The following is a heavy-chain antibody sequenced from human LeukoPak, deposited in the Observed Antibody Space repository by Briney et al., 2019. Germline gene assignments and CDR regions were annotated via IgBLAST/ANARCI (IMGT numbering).Heavy chain of an antibody. D-gene: IGHD2-2*01. CDR3: ARGGCISCYPGYYYYGMDV. J-gene: IGHJ6*02. Sequence: GGSLRLSCAASGFTVSSNSMSWVRQAPGKGLEWVSVIYSGGSTYYADSVKGRFTISRDNSKNTLYLQMNSLRAEDTAVYYCARGGCISCYPGYYYYGMDVWGQGTTVTVSS. CDR2: IYSGGST. V-gene: IGHV3-53*01. CDR1: GFTVSSNS.